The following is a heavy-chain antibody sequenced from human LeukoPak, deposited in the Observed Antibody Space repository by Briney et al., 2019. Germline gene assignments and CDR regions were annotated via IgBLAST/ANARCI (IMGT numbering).Heavy chain of an antibody. CDR1: GYTFTSYY. CDR2: INPSGGST. Sequence: ASVKVSCKASGYTFTSYYMHWVRQAPGQGLEWMGIINPSGGSTSYAQKFQGRVTMTRDMSTSTVYMELSSLRSEDTAVYYCARKTYAEYSSSPDLYYFDYWGQGTLVTVSS. CDR3: ARKTYAEYSSSPDLYYFDY. D-gene: IGHD6-6*01. J-gene: IGHJ4*02. V-gene: IGHV1-46*01.